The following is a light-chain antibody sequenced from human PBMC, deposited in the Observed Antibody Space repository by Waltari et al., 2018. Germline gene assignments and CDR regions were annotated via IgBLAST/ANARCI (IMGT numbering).Light chain of an antibody. V-gene: IGLV2-8*01. CDR2: GVR. CDR3: SSYAGRNTLI. Sequence: QAARTQPPSMSGSPGHSVTLSCTGTGRHIAGSNRVSVYQQHPGKAPKLRVYGVRQRPAGVSDRFSGSKSDNTASLTISGLRTEDEADYYCSSYAGRNTLIFGGGTRLTVL. CDR1: GRHIAGSNR. J-gene: IGLJ2*01.